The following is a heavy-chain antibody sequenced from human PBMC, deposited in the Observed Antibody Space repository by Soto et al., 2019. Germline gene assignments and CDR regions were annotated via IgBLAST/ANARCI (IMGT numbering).Heavy chain of an antibody. D-gene: IGHD3-9*01. CDR2: IRGDGGQT. Sequence: VQLFASGGGSARPGGSLRLSCTASGFTFTSYGMGWVRQAPGKGLQWVFTIRGDGGQTHYTDSVKGRFSISRDNSKNTVYLQMDSLRAEDTAMYFCARDVGLDSDDFFAYWGQGTQVTVSS. CDR3: ARDVGLDSDDFFAY. CDR1: GFTFTSYG. V-gene: IGHV3-23*01. J-gene: IGHJ4*02.